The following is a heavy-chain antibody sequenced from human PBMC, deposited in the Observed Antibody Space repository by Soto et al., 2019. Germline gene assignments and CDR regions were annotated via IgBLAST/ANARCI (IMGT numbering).Heavy chain of an antibody. CDR2: SRNKDSSYYT. Sequence: EVQLVESGGGLVQPGGSLRLSCAASGFTFSGYYMDWVRQAPGKGLEWIGPSRNKDSSYYTEYAACVKGRFIISRDESRSTLYLQMNRLRPEVTAVYYGARWRGSCRRGLDSGGKGTLVTVSS. CDR1: GFTFSGYY. CDR3: ARWRGSCRRGLDS. D-gene: IGHD1-26*01. J-gene: IGHJ4*02. V-gene: IGHV3-72*01.